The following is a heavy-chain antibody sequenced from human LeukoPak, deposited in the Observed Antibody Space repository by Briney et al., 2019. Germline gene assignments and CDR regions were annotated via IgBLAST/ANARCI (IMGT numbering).Heavy chain of an antibody. D-gene: IGHD3-10*01. CDR1: GFTVSNKY. V-gene: IGHV3-53*01. CDR2: IYSDGRT. Sequence: GGSLRLSCAASGFTVSNKYMTWVRQAPGKGLEWVSLIYSDGRTYYADSVKGRCTISRDNSENTLYLQMNSLRAEDTAVYYCARATSPYGSGSYYNYYYYYYYMDVWGKGTTVTISS. CDR3: ARATSPYGSGSYYNYYYYYYYMDV. J-gene: IGHJ6*03.